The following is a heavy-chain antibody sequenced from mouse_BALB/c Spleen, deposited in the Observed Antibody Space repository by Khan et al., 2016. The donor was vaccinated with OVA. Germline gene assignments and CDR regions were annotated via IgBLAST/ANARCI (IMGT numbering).Heavy chain of an antibody. CDR3: VRDGADHGNDGWFAY. D-gene: IGHD1-1*01. CDR2: FNPSNGYT. CDR1: GYTFPSYT. J-gene: IGHJ3*01. V-gene: IGHV1-4*01. Sequence: QVQLKQSGAELARPGPSVKMSCKASGYTFPSYTIHWINGRLGKALEWIGYFNPSNGYTNYNQKFKDKATLPTAKSSTTSYLQVSSRTSDDTAVDTCVRDGADHGNDGWFAYWGQGTLVTVSA.